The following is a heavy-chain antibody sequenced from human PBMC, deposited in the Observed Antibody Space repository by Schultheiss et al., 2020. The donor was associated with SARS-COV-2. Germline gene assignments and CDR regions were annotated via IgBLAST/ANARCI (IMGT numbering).Heavy chain of an antibody. CDR2: ISGSGGST. D-gene: IGHD2-2*02. CDR3: AKGHTPGVVPAAIGRSRYYYYMDV. J-gene: IGHJ6*03. CDR1: GFTFSSYA. V-gene: IGHV3-23*01. Sequence: GGSLRLSCAASGFTFSSYAMSWVRQAPGKGLEWVSAISGSGGSTYYADSVKGRFTISRDNSKNTLYLQMNSLRAEDTAVYYCAKGHTPGVVPAAIGRSRYYYYMDVWGKGTTVTVSS.